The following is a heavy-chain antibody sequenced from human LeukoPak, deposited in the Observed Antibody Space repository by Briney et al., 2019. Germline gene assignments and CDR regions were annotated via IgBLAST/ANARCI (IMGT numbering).Heavy chain of an antibody. CDR3: AKDDDWGRYKH. CDR2: IRYDGSNK. V-gene: IGHV3-30*02. Sequence: GGSLRLSCAASGFTFSSYEMNWVRQAPGKGLEWVAFIRYDGSNKYYADSVKGRFTISRDSSKNTQSLQMNSLRAEDTAVYYCAKDDDWGRYKHWGQGTLVTVSS. J-gene: IGHJ1*01. CDR1: GFTFSSYE. D-gene: IGHD3-16*01.